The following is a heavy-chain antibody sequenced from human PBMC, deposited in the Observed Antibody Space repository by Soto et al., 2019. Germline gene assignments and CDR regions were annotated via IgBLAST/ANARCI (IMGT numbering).Heavy chain of an antibody. CDR2: IYYSGSA. CDR1: AVSIRNGDYY. V-gene: IGHV4-30-4*01. CDR3: ARRSTVTKSFDY. Sequence: LSLTCSVSAVSIRNGDYYWSWIRQPPGKGLEWIGYIYYSGSAYFNPSLKSQVSMSVDTSQNQFSLRLSSVTAADTAVYYCARRSTVTKSFDYWGQGTLVTVS. J-gene: IGHJ4*02. D-gene: IGHD4-17*01.